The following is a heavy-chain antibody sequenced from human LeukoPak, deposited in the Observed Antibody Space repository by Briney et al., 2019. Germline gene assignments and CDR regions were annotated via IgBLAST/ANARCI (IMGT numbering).Heavy chain of an antibody. Sequence: SETLSLTCAVSGYSISSGYYWGWIRQPPGKGLEWIGSIYHSGSTYYNSSLKSRVTISVDTSKNQFSLKLSSVTAADTAVYYCARHITFGGVIVLFDYWGQGTLVTVSS. CDR1: GYSISSGYY. D-gene: IGHD3-16*02. CDR3: ARHITFGGVIVLFDY. V-gene: IGHV4-38-2*01. J-gene: IGHJ4*02. CDR2: IYHSGST.